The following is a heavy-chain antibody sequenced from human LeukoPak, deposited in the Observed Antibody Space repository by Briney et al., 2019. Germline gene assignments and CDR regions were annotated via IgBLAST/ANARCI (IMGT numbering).Heavy chain of an antibody. CDR1: GYTFTSYG. Sequence: ASVKVSCKASGYTFTSYGISWVRQAPGQGLEWMGWISAYNGNTNYAQKLQGRVTITTDTSTSTAYMELRSLRSDDTAVYYCARDQTTVTTFDYWGQGTLVTVSS. D-gene: IGHD4-11*01. CDR3: ARDQTTVTTFDY. J-gene: IGHJ4*02. CDR2: ISAYNGNT. V-gene: IGHV1-18*01.